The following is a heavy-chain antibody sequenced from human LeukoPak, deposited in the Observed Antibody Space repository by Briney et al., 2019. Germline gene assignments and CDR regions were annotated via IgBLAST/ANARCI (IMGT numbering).Heavy chain of an antibody. CDR2: ISCSGCST. Sequence: GGSLRLSCAASGFTFSSYSMSWVRQAPGKGLEGGSAISCSGCSTYYADSVRGRFTISRDNSKNTLYLQMNSLRAEDTAVYYCAKLIGGVILGAFDIWGQGTMVTVSS. J-gene: IGHJ3*02. CDR1: GFTFSSYS. CDR3: AKLIGGVILGAFDI. D-gene: IGHD3-16*02. V-gene: IGHV3-23*01.